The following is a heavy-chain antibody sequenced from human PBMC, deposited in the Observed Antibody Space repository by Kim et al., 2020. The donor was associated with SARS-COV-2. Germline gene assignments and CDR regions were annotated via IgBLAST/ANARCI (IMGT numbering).Heavy chain of an antibody. D-gene: IGHD4-17*01. J-gene: IGHJ3*02. CDR1: GFTFDDYA. Sequence: GGSLRLSCAASGFTFDDYAMHWVRQAPGKGLEWVSGISWNSGSIGYADSGKGRFTISRDNAKNSLYLRMNSLRAEDTALYYCAKDSQPDYGDYASAFVIWGQGTMVTVSP. CDR3: AKDSQPDYGDYASAFVI. CDR2: ISWNSGSI. V-gene: IGHV3-9*01.